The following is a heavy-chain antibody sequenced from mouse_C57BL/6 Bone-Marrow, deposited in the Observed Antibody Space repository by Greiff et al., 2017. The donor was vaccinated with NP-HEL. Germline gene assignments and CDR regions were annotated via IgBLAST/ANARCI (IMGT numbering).Heavy chain of an antibody. V-gene: IGHV1-50*01. CDR1: GYTFTSYW. Sequence: QVQLQQPGAELVKPGASVKLSCKASGYTFTSYWMQWVKQRPGQGLEWIGEIDPSDSYTNYNQKFKGKATLTVDTSSSTAYMQLSSLTSEDSAVYYCARECDWDVDAMDYWGQGTPVTVSS. D-gene: IGHD4-1*01. CDR2: IDPSDSYT. CDR3: ARECDWDVDAMDY. J-gene: IGHJ4*01.